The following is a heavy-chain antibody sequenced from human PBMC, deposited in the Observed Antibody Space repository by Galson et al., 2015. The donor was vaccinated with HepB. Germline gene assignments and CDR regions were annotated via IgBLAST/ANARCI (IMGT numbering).Heavy chain of an antibody. J-gene: IGHJ6*02. V-gene: IGHV7-4-1*02. D-gene: IGHD3-22*01. Sequence: SVKVSCKASGYIFTNYAMTWVRQAPGQGLEWLGWINTNTRNPTYVQGFTGRFVFSLDTSVNTAYLQISSLKAEDTAVYYCARDMIVGRSMDVWGQGTTVTVSS. CDR3: ARDMIVGRSMDV. CDR1: GYIFTNYA. CDR2: INTNTRNP.